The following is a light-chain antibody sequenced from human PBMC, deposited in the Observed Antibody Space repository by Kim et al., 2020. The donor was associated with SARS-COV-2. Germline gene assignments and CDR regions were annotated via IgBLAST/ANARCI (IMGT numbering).Light chain of an antibody. CDR1: KLGDKS. Sequence: SYELTQPPSVSVSPGQTASITCSGDKLGDKSASWYQQRPGQSPVLVIYQNTERPSGIPYRFSGSNSRNTATLTISGTQPNDEADYYCQAWDTSTYVFGTG. J-gene: IGLJ1*01. V-gene: IGLV3-1*01. CDR3: QAWDTSTYV. CDR2: QNT.